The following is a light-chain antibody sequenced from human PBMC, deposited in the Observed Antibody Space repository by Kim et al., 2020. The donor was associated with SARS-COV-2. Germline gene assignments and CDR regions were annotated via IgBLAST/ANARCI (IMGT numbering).Light chain of an antibody. CDR1: QSVSSK. J-gene: IGKJ1*01. Sequence: EIVMTQSPATLSVSPGERATLSCRASQSVSSKLAWYQQKPGQAPRLLIYGASTRATGIPARFSGSGSGTEFTLTINSLQSEDFAAYYCQQYNNWPWTFGQGTKLEI. V-gene: IGKV3-15*01. CDR3: QQYNNWPWT. CDR2: GAS.